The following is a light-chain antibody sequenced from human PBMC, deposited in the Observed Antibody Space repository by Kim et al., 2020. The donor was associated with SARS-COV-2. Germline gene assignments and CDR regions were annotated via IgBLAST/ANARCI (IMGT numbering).Light chain of an antibody. Sequence: QSVLTQPPSASGTPGQRVTISCSGSSSNIGSNYVYWYQQLPGTAPKLLIYRNNRRPSGVPDRFSGSKSGTSASLAISGLRSEDEADYYCAAWDDSLSGLHVVFGGGTQLTVL. CDR3: AAWDDSLSGLHVV. V-gene: IGLV1-47*01. J-gene: IGLJ2*01. CDR2: RNN. CDR1: SSNIGSNY.